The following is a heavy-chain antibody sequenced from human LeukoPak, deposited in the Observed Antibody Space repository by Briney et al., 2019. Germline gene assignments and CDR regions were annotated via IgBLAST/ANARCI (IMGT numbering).Heavy chain of an antibody. V-gene: IGHV4-59*01. D-gene: IGHD4-23*01. CDR1: GGSISSYY. J-gene: IGHJ3*02. Sequence: SETLSLTCTVSGGSISSYYWSWIRQPPGKGLEWIGYIYYSGSTNYNPSLKSRVTISVDTSKNQFSLKLSSVTAADTAVYYCARVYGGNFGDGAFDIWGQGTMVTVSS. CDR2: IYYSGST. CDR3: ARVYGGNFGDGAFDI.